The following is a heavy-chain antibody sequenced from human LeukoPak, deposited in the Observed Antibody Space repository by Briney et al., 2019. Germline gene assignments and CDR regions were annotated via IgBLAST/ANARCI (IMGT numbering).Heavy chain of an antibody. J-gene: IGHJ3*02. Sequence: GGSLRLSCAASGFTFSSYAMSWVRQAPGKGLEWVSAISGSGGSTYYADSVKGRFTISRDNSENTLYLQMNSLRAEDTAVYYCATTTYDSSGYYSMGAFDIWGQGTMVTVSS. CDR3: ATTTYDSSGYYSMGAFDI. D-gene: IGHD3-22*01. V-gene: IGHV3-23*01. CDR1: GFTFSSYA. CDR2: ISGSGGST.